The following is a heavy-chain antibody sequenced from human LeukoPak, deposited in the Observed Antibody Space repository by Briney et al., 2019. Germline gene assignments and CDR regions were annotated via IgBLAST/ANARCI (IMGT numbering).Heavy chain of an antibody. CDR3: ALGAGYCSSTSCYRAFDI. D-gene: IGHD2-2*02. V-gene: IGHV4-38-2*01. CDR1: GYSLSSGYY. CDR2: IYHSGST. J-gene: IGHJ3*02. Sequence: KPSETLSLTCAVSGYSLSSGYYWGWVRQPPGKGLEWIGSIYHSGSTYYNPSLKSRVTISVDTSKNQFSLKLSSVTAADTAVYYCALGAGYCSSTSCYRAFDIWGQGTMVTVSS.